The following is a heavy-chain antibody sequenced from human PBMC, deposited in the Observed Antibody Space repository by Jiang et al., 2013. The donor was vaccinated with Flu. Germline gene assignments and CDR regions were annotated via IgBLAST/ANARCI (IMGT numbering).Heavy chain of an antibody. J-gene: IGHJ5*02. CDR3: ARRLGGSSEFDP. Sequence: PGLVKPSETLFLTCTVSGGSVSSSNYYWGWIRQPPGKGLEWIGNIYYSGGTYYNPSLKSRVAISLDTSKNHFSLTLSSVTAADTAVYYCARRLGGSSEFDPWGQGTLVTVSS. D-gene: IGHD6-6*01. CDR2: IYYSGGT. CDR1: GGSVSSSNYY. V-gene: IGHV4-39*02.